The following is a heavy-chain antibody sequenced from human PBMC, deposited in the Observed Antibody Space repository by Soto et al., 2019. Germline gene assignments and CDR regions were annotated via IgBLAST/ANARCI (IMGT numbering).Heavy chain of an antibody. Sequence: GGSLRLSCAASGFTFSSYGMHWVRQAPGKGLEWVAVIWYDGSNKYYADSVKGRFTISRDNSKNTLYLQMNSLRAEDTAVYYCARVGRNSSSWYNWFDPWGQGTLVTVSS. V-gene: IGHV3-33*01. D-gene: IGHD6-13*01. CDR3: ARVGRNSSSWYNWFDP. CDR2: IWYDGSNK. J-gene: IGHJ5*02. CDR1: GFTFSSYG.